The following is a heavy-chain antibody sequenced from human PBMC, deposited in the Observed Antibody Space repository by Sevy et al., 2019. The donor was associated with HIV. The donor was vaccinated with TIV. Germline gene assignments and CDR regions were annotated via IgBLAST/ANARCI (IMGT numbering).Heavy chain of an antibody. CDR1: GFTFNSQW. J-gene: IGHJ6*02. D-gene: IGHD5-12*01. CDR2: IKQDRREK. Sequence: GGSLSLSCAASGFTFNSQWMSLVRHAPWKELEWVANIKQDRREKYYVDSVKGRFTISRDNSQNSLFLQMNTLRAEDTAVYYCAREGSPYDTYYYYYGMDVWGQGTTVTVSS. V-gene: IGHV3-7*01. CDR3: AREGSPYDTYYYYYGMDV.